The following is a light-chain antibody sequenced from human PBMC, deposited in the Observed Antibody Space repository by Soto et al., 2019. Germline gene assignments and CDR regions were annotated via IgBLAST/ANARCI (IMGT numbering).Light chain of an antibody. J-gene: IGKJ1*01. V-gene: IGKV3-20*01. CDR2: GAS. Sequence: EIVLTQSPGTLSLSPGERATLSCRASQSVTYSFLAWYQQKPGQAPRLLIYGASSRATGIPARFSGSGSGTDFTLTISRLEPEDFAVYYCQQYGTSTWTFGPGTKVDIK. CDR1: QSVTYSF. CDR3: QQYGTSTWT.